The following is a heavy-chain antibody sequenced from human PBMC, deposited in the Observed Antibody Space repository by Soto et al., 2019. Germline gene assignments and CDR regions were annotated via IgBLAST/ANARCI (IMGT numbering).Heavy chain of an antibody. V-gene: IGHV4-39*01. CDR3: ACIFSGGYGYGFYYYGMDV. Sequence: PSETLFLTCTVSGGSISSSSYYWGWIRQPPGKGLEWIGSIYYSGSTYYKTSLKSRVTISVDTSKNQFSLKLSSVTAADTAVYFCACIFSGGYGYGFYYYGMDVWGQGTTVTVSS. D-gene: IGHD5-18*01. CDR1: GGSISSSSYY. CDR2: IYYSGST. J-gene: IGHJ6*02.